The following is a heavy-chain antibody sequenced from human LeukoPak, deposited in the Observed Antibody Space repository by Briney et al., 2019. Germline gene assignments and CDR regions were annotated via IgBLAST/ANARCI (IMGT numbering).Heavy chain of an antibody. J-gene: IGHJ4*02. V-gene: IGHV4-39*06. Sequence: SETLSLTCTVSGVSMSSSSYYWAWIRQSPGKGLEWIGSVYYSGTTHYESSLKSRVSISIDTSKTRFALKVNSVTVADTAVYYCARILDLVTTKTIDYWGQGSLVIVSS. CDR3: ARILDLVTTKTIDY. CDR2: VYYSGTT. CDR1: GVSMSSSSYY. D-gene: IGHD2-21*02.